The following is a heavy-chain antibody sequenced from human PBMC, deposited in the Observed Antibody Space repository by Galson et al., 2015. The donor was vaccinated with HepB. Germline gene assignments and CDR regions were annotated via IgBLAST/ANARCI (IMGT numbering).Heavy chain of an antibody. V-gene: IGHV3-21*01. CDR3: ARDRELGYSSSWYLTGYYYYGMDV. D-gene: IGHD6-13*01. CDR2: ISSSSSYI. CDR1: GFTFSSYS. J-gene: IGHJ6*02. Sequence: SLRLSCAASGFTFSSYSMNWVRQAPGKGLEWVSSISSSSSYIYYADSVKGRFTISRDNAKNSLYLQMNSLRAEDTAVYYCARDRELGYSSSWYLTGYYYYGMDVWGQGTTVTVSS.